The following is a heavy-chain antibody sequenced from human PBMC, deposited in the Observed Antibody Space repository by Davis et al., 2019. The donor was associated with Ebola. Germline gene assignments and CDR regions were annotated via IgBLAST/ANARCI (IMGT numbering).Heavy chain of an antibody. Sequence: ASVKVSCKASRYTFTGYYMHWVRQAPGQGLEWMGWINPNSGGTNYAQKFQGRVTMTRDTSITTAYMELTSLRSDDTAVYYCARDTRIAAARGGATDWGQGTLVTVSS. V-gene: IGHV1-2*02. J-gene: IGHJ4*02. CDR1: RYTFTGYY. D-gene: IGHD6-13*01. CDR3: ARDTRIAAARGGATD. CDR2: INPNSGGT.